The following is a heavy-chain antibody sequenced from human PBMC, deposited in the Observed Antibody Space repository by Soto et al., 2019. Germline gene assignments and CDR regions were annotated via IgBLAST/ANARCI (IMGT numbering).Heavy chain of an antibody. Sequence: SETLSLTCTVSGGSISSSSYYWGWIRQPPGKGLEWIGSIYYSGSTYYDPSLKSRVTISVDTSKNQFSLKLSSVTAADTAVYYCARSGGWLQPRYFDYWGQGTLVTVSS. J-gene: IGHJ4*02. CDR2: IYYSGST. D-gene: IGHD5-18*01. V-gene: IGHV4-39*01. CDR3: ARSGGWLQPRYFDY. CDR1: GGSISSSSYY.